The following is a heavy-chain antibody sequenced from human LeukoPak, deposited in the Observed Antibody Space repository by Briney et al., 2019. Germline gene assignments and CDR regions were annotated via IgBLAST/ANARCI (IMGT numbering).Heavy chain of an antibody. V-gene: IGHV1-46*01. CDR2: INPSGGST. D-gene: IGHD3-22*01. J-gene: IGHJ4*02. Sequence: ASVKVSCKASGYTFTSYYVHWVRQAPGQGLEWLGIINPSGGSTSYAQKFQGRVTMTRDTSTSTVYMELSSLRSEDTAVYYCARITTRDYFDYWGQGTLVTVSS. CDR3: ARITTRDYFDY. CDR1: GYTFTSYY.